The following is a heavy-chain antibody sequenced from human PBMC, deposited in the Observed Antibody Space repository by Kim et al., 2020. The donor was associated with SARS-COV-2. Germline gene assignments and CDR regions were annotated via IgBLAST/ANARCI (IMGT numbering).Heavy chain of an antibody. CDR1: GFTFSSSW. J-gene: IGHJ4*02. Sequence: GGSLRLSCAASGFTFSSSWMHWVRQAPGKGLVWVSRINSDGSSTTYADSVKGRFTISRDNAKNTLYLQMDSLRAEDTAVYYCVRSKYSISSADYWGQGTLVTVS. V-gene: IGHV3-74*01. CDR3: VRSKYSISSADY. CDR2: INSDGSST. D-gene: IGHD6-6*01.